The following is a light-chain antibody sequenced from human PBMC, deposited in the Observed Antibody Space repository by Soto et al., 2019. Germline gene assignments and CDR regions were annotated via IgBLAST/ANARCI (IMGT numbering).Light chain of an antibody. CDR1: QSVASSY. CDR3: QQSGTSPQT. V-gene: IGKV3-20*01. CDR2: GAS. J-gene: IGKJ1*01. Sequence: EIVLTQSPGTLYLSPGERATLSCRASQSVASSYLAWYQQKPGQAPRLLIYGASSRATGIPDRFSGSGSGTDFTLTISRLEPEDFAVYYCQQSGTSPQTFGQGTKVEIK.